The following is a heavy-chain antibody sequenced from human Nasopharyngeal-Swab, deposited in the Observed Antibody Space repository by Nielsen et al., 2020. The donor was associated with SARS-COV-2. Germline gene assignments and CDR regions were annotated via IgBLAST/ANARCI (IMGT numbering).Heavy chain of an antibody. CDR1: GFDVSNDY. CDR3: ARSEAFDI. Sequence: GESLKISCAASGFDVSNDYLSWVRQAPGKGLEWVSVIYSGGSTYYADSVRGRFTISRDNSKNTLYLQMNSLRAEDTAVYYCARSEAFDIWGQGTMVTVSS. V-gene: IGHV3-53*01. J-gene: IGHJ3*02. CDR2: IYSGGST. D-gene: IGHD1-14*01.